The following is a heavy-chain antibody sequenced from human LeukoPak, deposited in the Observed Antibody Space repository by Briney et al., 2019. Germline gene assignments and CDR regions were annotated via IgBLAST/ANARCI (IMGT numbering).Heavy chain of an antibody. CDR3: AKGDQQWVVLGY. CDR1: GFTFSSYA. D-gene: IGHD6-19*01. V-gene: IGHV3-23*01. Sequence: PGGSLRLSCAASGFTFSSYAMSWARQAPGKGLEWVSAISGSGGSTYYADSVKGRFTISRDNSKNTLYLQIHSLRAEDTAVYYWAKGDQQWVVLGYWGQGTLVTVSS. CDR2: ISGSGGST. J-gene: IGHJ4*02.